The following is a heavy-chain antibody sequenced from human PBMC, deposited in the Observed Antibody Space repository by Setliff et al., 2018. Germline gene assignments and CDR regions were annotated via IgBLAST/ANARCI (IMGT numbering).Heavy chain of an antibody. Sequence: SETLSLTCTVYGGSLSNYYWSWVRQPPGKGPEWIVEINHSGITNYNPSLMSRVSISVDTSKNQFSLKLRSVTAADTASYYCARDPNGDYVGSFDPWGQGILVTVSS. CDR1: GGSLSNYY. D-gene: IGHD4-17*01. CDR2: INHSGIT. J-gene: IGHJ5*02. V-gene: IGHV4-34*01. CDR3: ARDPNGDYVGSFDP.